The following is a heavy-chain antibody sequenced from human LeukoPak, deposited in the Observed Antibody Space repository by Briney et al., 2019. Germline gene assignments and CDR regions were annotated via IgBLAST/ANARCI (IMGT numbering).Heavy chain of an antibody. V-gene: IGHV1-69*04. CDR2: IIPILGIA. CDR1: GGTFSSYT. D-gene: IGHD1-7*01. J-gene: IGHJ4*02. Sequence: GSSVMVSCKASGGTFSSYTISWVRQAPGQGLEWMGRIIPILGIANYAQKFQGRVTITADKSTSTAYMELSSLRSEDTAVYYCARDSDWIYPFDYWGQGTLVTVSS. CDR3: ARDSDWIYPFDY.